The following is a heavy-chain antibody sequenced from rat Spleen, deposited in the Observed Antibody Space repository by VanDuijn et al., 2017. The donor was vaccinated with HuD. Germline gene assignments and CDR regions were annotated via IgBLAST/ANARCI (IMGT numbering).Heavy chain of an antibody. CDR1: GITFTNYW. V-gene: IGHV5-25*01. J-gene: IGHJ1*01. CDR3: ARERDGSYYWYFDF. Sequence: EVQLVETGGGLVQPGRSLKLSCVASGITFTNYWMTWIRQAPTKGLEWVASISSGGGDTYYPDSVRGRFTISRDNAKSTLYLQMDSLRSEDTATYYCARERDGSYYWYFDFWGPGTMVTVSS. CDR2: ISSGGGDT. D-gene: IGHD1-12*02.